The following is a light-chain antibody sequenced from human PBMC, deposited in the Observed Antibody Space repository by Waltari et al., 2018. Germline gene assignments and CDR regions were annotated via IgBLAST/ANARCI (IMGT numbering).Light chain of an antibody. CDR1: SSNIGSHT. J-gene: IGLJ3*02. CDR3: AAWDDSLNGLNWV. Sequence: QSVLTQPPSASGTPGQRVTISCSGSSSNIGSHTVNWYQHLPGTAPKLLIYNNSQWPSGVPDRFSGSKSGTSASLAISGLQSEDEADYYCAAWDDSLNGLNWVFGGGTKVTVL. CDR2: NNS. V-gene: IGLV1-44*01.